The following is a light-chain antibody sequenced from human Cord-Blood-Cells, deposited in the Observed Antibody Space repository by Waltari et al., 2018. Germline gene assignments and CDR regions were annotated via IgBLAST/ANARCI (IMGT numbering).Light chain of an antibody. CDR2: WAS. V-gene: IGKV4-1*01. CDR3: QQYYSTPLT. Sequence: DIVMTQSPDSLAVSLVERATLNRKFSQSVLYSSNNNNYLAWYQQKPRQPPKLLIYWASTRESGVPDRFSGSGSGTDFALTISSLQAEDVAVYYCQQYYSTPLTFGGGTKVEIK. CDR1: QSVLYSSNNNNY. J-gene: IGKJ4*01.